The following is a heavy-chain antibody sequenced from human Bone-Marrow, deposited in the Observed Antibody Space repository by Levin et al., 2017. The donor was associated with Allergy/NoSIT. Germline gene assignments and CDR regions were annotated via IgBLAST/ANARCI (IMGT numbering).Heavy chain of an antibody. J-gene: IGHJ4*02. CDR3: ASETVAAARFPTDY. CDR2: INPNSGGT. Sequence: ASVKVSCKASGYTFTGYYMHWVRQAPGQGLEWMGWINPNSGGTNYAQKFQGRVTMTRDTSISTAYMELSRLRSDDTAVYYCASETVAAARFPTDYWGQGTLVTVSS. V-gene: IGHV1-2*02. D-gene: IGHD2-15*01. CDR1: GYTFTGYY.